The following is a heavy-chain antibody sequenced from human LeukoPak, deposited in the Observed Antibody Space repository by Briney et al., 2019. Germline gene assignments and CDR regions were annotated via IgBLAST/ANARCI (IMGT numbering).Heavy chain of an antibody. Sequence: SETLSLTCTVSGGSISSSSYYWGWIRQPPGKGLEWIGSIYYSGSTYYNPSLKSRVTISVDTSENQFSLKLSSVTAADTAVYYCARRLTQGSIDYWGQGTLVTVSS. J-gene: IGHJ4*02. CDR3: ARRLTQGSIDY. V-gene: IGHV4-39*01. CDR1: GGSISSSSYY. D-gene: IGHD1-26*01. CDR2: IYYSGST.